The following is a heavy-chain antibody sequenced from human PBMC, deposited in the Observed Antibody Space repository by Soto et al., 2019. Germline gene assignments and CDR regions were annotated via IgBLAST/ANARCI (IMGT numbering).Heavy chain of an antibody. Sequence: ASVKVSCKASGYTFTSYAMHWVRQAPGQRLEWMGWINAGNGNTKYSQKFQGRVTITRDTSASTAYMELSSLRSEDTAVYYCARGHVLRFLEWLSPTGYFDYWGQGTLVTAPQ. J-gene: IGHJ4*02. D-gene: IGHD3-3*01. CDR3: ARGHVLRFLEWLSPTGYFDY. CDR1: GYTFTSYA. V-gene: IGHV1-3*01. CDR2: INAGNGNT.